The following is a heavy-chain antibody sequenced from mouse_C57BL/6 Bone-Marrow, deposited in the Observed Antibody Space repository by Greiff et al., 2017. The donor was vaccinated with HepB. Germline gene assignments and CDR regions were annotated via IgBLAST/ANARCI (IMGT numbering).Heavy chain of an antibody. D-gene: IGHD2-4*01. V-gene: IGHV1-61*01. Sequence: VQLQQPGAELVRPGSSVKLSCKASGYTFTSYWMDWVKQRPGQGLEWIGNIYPSDSETHYNQKFKDKATLTVDKSSSTAYMQLSSLTSEDSAVYYCARSDYDVYYYAMDYWGQGTSVTVSS. CDR2: IYPSDSET. CDR1: GYTFTSYW. CDR3: ARSDYDVYYYAMDY. J-gene: IGHJ4*01.